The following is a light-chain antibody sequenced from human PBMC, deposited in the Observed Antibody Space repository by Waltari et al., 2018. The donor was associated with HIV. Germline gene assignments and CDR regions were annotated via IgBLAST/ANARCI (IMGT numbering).Light chain of an antibody. CDR1: QSVLYSSNIKNY. CDR2: CAS. J-gene: IGKJ4*01. CDR3: PQYYDTPLT. V-gene: IGKV4-1*01. Sequence: DIVMTQSPDSLAVSLGERATINCKSSQSVLYSSNIKNYLAWYHQKPGQPPKLLIYCASTRESVVPDRFSGSGSGTDFTLTISSLQAEDVAVYYCPQYYDTPLTFGGGTKVEIK.